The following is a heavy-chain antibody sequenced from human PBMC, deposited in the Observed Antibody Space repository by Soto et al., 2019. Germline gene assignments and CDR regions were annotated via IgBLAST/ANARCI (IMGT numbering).Heavy chain of an antibody. D-gene: IGHD1-1*01. CDR3: AAVLAPTAPYNWSEP. V-gene: IGHV1-58*02. Sequence: SVKVSCKASGFTFSSSGIHWVRQARGQRLEWIGWIVVGSGNTNYAQKFQERVTITRDVSTNTAYMELTSLRSEDTAVYYCAAVLAPTAPYNWSEPGGQGPLVTVPQ. CDR1: GFTFSSSG. J-gene: IGHJ5*02. CDR2: IVVGSGNT.